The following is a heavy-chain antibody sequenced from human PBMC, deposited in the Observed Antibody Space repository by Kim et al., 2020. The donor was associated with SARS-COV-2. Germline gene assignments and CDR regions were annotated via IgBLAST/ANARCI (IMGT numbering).Heavy chain of an antibody. CDR1: GYTFTSYG. D-gene: IGHD3-9*01. CDR2: ISAYNGNT. J-gene: IGHJ6*02. CDR3: ARGVRGGYDILTGYYRNYYGMDV. Sequence: ASVKVSCKASGYTFTSYGISWVRQAPGQGLEWMGWISAYNGNTNYAQKLQGRVTMTTDTSTSTAYMELRSLRSDDTAVYYCARGVRGGYDILTGYYRNYYGMDVWGQGTTVTVSS. V-gene: IGHV1-18*04.